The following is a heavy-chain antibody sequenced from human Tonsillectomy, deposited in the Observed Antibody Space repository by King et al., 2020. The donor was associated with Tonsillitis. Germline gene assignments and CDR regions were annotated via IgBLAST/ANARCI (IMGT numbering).Heavy chain of an antibody. D-gene: IGHD4-17*01. V-gene: IGHV1-46*01. CDR3: AGVRDGDYAAEF. J-gene: IGHJ4*02. CDR1: GYTFTSKF. CDR2: INPSGGGR. Sequence: VQLVESGAEVKKPGASVKISCKASGYTFTSKFMHWVRQAPGQGLEWMGIINPSGGGRSYAQKFQGRVTMTRDTSTGTFYMELSGLTSEDTAAYYCAGVRDGDYAAEFWGQGTLVTVSS.